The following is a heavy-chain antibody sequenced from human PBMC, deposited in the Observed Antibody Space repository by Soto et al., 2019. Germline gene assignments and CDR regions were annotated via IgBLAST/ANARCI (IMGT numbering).Heavy chain of an antibody. CDR1: GFTFSSYG. CDR2: SSATGAGT. D-gene: IGHD1-7*01. V-gene: IGHV3-23*01. CDR3: AKDRRAGGNYGFYSDF. J-gene: IGHJ4*02. Sequence: EVQLLESGGGLVQPGGSLRLSCAASGFTFSSYGMTWVRQAPGKGLEWISFSSATGAGTYYADSVKGRFTISRDNSKHTPYPQMTSLRADDTAVYYCAKDRRAGGNYGFYSDFWGQGALVIVSS.